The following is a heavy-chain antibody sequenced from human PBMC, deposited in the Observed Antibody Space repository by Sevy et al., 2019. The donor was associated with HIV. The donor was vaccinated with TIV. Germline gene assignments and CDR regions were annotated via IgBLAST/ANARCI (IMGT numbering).Heavy chain of an antibody. CDR2: IWNDGSNK. Sequence: GGSLRLSCAASGFTFSNYGMHWVRQAPGKGLEWVAVIWNDGSNKYYADSVKGRFTIPRDNSKNTLYLQMNSLRVEDTAVYLCVRGCDFNDRSAKWDFDYWGQGTLVTVSS. V-gene: IGHV3-33*01. J-gene: IGHJ4*02. D-gene: IGHD3-22*01. CDR3: VRGCDFNDRSAKWDFDY. CDR1: GFTFSNYG.